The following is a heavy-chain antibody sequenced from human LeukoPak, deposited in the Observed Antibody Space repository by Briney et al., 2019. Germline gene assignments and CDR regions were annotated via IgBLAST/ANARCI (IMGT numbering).Heavy chain of an antibody. Sequence: GASVKVSCKASGYTFTSYYMHWVRQAPGQGLEWMGIINPSGGSTSYAQKFQGRVTMTRDTSTSTVYMELSSLRAEDTAVYYCARDRSIPYDALDIWGQGTMVTVSS. D-gene: IGHD2-2*02. CDR3: ARDRSIPYDALDI. V-gene: IGHV1-46*01. CDR2: INPSGGST. CDR1: GYTFTSYY. J-gene: IGHJ3*02.